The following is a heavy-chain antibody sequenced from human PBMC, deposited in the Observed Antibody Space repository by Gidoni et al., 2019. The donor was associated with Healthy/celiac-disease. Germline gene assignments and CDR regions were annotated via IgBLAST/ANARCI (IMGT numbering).Heavy chain of an antibody. Sequence: QVQLVQSGAEVKKPGASVKVSCTASGYTFTSYGISWVRQAPGQGLAWMGWISVYNGNTNYAKKLQGRVSMTTDTSTSTAYMDLRSLRSDDTAVYYCARGGQLWFSMDVWGQGTTVTVSS. CDR1: GYTFTSYG. V-gene: IGHV1-18*01. J-gene: IGHJ6*02. D-gene: IGHD5-18*01. CDR2: ISVYNGNT. CDR3: ARGGQLWFSMDV.